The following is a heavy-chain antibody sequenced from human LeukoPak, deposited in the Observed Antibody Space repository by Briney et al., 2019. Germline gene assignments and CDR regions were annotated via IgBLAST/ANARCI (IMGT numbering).Heavy chain of an antibody. Sequence: VASVKVSCKASGYTFTSYGISWVRQAPGQGLEWMGGIIPIFGTANYAQKFQGRVTITADESTSTGYMELSSLRSEDTAVYYCASKRGYSYGLDYWGQGTLVTVSS. CDR2: IIPIFGTA. CDR3: ASKRGYSYGLDY. V-gene: IGHV1-69*13. J-gene: IGHJ4*02. D-gene: IGHD5-18*01. CDR1: GYTFTSYG.